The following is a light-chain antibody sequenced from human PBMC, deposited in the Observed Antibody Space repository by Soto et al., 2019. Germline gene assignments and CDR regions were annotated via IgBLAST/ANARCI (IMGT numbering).Light chain of an antibody. CDR1: QSISSW. Sequence: DIQITQSPSTLSESAGDRVIVTGRASQSISSWLAWYQQKPGKAPKLLIYKASTLNSGVPSMFSGSGSGTEFTLTISSLQPDDFATAYCQHYNSYPEAFGQGTKVDIK. CDR3: QHYNSYPEA. J-gene: IGKJ1*01. V-gene: IGKV1-5*03. CDR2: KAS.